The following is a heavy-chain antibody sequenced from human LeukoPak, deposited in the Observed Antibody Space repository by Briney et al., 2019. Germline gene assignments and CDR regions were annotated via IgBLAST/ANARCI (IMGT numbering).Heavy chain of an antibody. CDR1: GYTFTSYG. CDR3: APRGYCSSTSCYGQDYFDY. CDR2: ISAYNGNT. J-gene: IGHJ4*02. D-gene: IGHD2-2*01. V-gene: IGHV1-18*01. Sequence: GASVKVSCKASGYTFTSYGISWVRQAPGQGLEWMGWISAYNGNTNYAQKLQGRVTMTTDTSTSTAYMELSSLRSEDTAVYYCAPRGYCSSTSCYGQDYFDYWGQGTLVTVSS.